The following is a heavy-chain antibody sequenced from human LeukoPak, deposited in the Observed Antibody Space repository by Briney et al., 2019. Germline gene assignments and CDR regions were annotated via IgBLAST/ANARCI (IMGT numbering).Heavy chain of an antibody. D-gene: IGHD6-13*01. J-gene: IGHJ4*02. V-gene: IGHV3-23*01. Sequence: GGSLRLSCAASGFTFTNYAMSWVRQAPGKGLEWVSTVSVTGGSTYYADSVKGRFTISRDNSKNTLYLQMNSLRAEDKSIYYCARDVSSGSWYRAGDYWGQGTLVTVSS. CDR3: ARDVSSGSWYRAGDY. CDR1: GFTFTNYA. CDR2: VSVTGGST.